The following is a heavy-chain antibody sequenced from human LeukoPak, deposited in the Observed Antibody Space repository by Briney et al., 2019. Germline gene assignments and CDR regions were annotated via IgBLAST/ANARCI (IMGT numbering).Heavy chain of an antibody. CDR2: ISAYNGNT. J-gene: IGHJ6*02. CDR3: ARDQYYDILSGYYYYGMDV. V-gene: IGHV1-18*01. CDR1: GYTFTSYG. D-gene: IGHD3-9*01. Sequence: ASVKVSCKASGYTFTSYGISWVRQAPGQGLEWMGWISAYNGNTSYAQKLQGRVTMTTDTSTSTAYMELRSLRSDDTAVYYCARDQYYDILSGYYYYGMDVWGQGTTVTVSS.